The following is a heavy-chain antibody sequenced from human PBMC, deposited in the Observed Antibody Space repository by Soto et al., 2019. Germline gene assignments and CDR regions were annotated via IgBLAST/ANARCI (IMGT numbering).Heavy chain of an antibody. J-gene: IGHJ4*02. CDR3: AKDGQGPFDY. CDR1: GFTFSSYS. V-gene: IGHV3-7*05. Sequence: GGSLRLSCAASGFTFSSYSMNWVRQAPGKGLEWVANIKQDGSEKNYVDSVKGRFTISRDNSRNSLYLQLNSLRAEDTAMYYCAKDGQGPFDYWGQGTPVTVSS. CDR2: IKQDGSEK.